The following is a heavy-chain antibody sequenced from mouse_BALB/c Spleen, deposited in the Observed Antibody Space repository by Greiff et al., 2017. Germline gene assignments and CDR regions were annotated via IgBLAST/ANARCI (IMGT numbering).Heavy chain of an antibody. CDR2: IYPGDGDT. CDR3: ARRQLGLRLDY. CDR1: GYAFSSYW. Sequence: QVHVKQSGAELVRPGSSVKISCKASGYAFSSYWMNWVKQRPGQGLEWIGQIYPGDGDTNYNGKFKGKATLTADKSSSTAYMQLSSLTSEDSAVYFCARRQLGLRLDYWGQGTTLTVSS. D-gene: IGHD3-2*01. V-gene: IGHV1-80*01. J-gene: IGHJ2*01.